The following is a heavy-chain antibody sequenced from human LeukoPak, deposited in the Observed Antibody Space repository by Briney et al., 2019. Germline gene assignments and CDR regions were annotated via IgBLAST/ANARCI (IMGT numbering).Heavy chain of an antibody. D-gene: IGHD3-10*01. J-gene: IGHJ5*02. Sequence: PGGSLRLSCAASGFTFTDAWMSWVRQAPGKGLEWVSAISGSGGSTYYADSVKGRFTISRDNSKKKLYLQMNSLRAEDTAVYYCAKGYYGSGTYGWFDPWGQGTLVTVSS. V-gene: IGHV3-23*01. CDR2: ISGSGGST. CDR3: AKGYYGSGTYGWFDP. CDR1: GFTFTDAW.